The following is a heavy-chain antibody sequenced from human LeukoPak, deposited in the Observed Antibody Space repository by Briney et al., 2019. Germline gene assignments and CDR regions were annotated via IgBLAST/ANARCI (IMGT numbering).Heavy chain of an antibody. V-gene: IGHV4-61*02. CDR3: ARDLPYPMDAFDI. CDR1: GGAISSGSYY. Sequence: PSETLSLTCTVSGGAISSGSYYWSWIRQPAGKGLEWIGRIYSSGNTNYNPSLESRVTMSLDTSKNQFSLKLSSVTAADTAVFYCARDLPYPMDAFDIWGQGTMVTVSS. J-gene: IGHJ3*02. CDR2: IYSSGNT.